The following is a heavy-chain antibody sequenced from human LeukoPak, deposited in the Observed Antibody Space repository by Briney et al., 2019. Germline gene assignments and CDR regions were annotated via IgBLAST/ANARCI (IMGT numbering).Heavy chain of an antibody. CDR2: ISSSSSTI. CDR1: GFTFSSYS. Sequence: GGSLRLSCAASGFTFSSYSMNWVRQAPGKGLEWVSYISSSSSTIYYADSVKGRFTISRGNAKNSLYLQMNSLRAEDTAVYYCARLGSSGWYVGYYFDYWGQGTLVTVSS. D-gene: IGHD6-19*01. J-gene: IGHJ4*02. V-gene: IGHV3-48*04. CDR3: ARLGSSGWYVGYYFDY.